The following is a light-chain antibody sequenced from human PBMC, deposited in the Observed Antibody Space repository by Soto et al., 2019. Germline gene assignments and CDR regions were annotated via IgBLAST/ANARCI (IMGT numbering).Light chain of an antibody. Sequence: ETVLTQSPGAVSLSPGERATLSCRTSQSVNNNFLAWYQQKPGQAPRLLIYGVFNRASGIPDRFSGSGSGTDFTLTISGLEPEDSALNYCQHYDGSPRTFGQGTKLEIK. CDR1: QSVNNNF. CDR2: GVF. J-gene: IGKJ2*01. V-gene: IGKV3-20*01. CDR3: QHYDGSPRT.